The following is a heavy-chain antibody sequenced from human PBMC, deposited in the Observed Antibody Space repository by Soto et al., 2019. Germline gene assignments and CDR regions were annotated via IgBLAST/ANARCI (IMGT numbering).Heavy chain of an antibody. CDR1: GFSLRTSGMC. J-gene: IGHJ3*02. Sequence: SGPTLVNTTQTLTLTCTFSGFSLRTSGMCVSCIRQPPGKALELLALIDWDDDKYYSTSLQTRLTISKDTAKNQVVLTMTNMDPVNTATYYCARSPRDYYDSSGYSFDIWGQGTMVNV. D-gene: IGHD3-22*01. V-gene: IGHV2-70*01. CDR3: ARSPRDYYDSSGYSFDI. CDR2: IDWDDDK.